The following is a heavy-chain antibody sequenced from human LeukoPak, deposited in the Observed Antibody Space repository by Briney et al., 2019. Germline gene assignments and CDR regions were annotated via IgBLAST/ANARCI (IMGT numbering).Heavy chain of an antibody. CDR2: ISGSGGST. J-gene: IGHJ4*02. Sequence: GGSLRLSCAASGFTFSSDAMSWVRQAPGKGLEWGSAISGSGGSTYYADSVKGRFTISRDNSKNTLYLHMNSLRAEDTAVYYCAKAYGSGSYYGPFDYWGQGTLVTVSS. D-gene: IGHD3-10*01. CDR1: GFTFSSDA. V-gene: IGHV3-23*01. CDR3: AKAYGSGSYYGPFDY.